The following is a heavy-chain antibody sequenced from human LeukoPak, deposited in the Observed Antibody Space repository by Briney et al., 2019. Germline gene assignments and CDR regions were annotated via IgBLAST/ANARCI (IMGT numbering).Heavy chain of an antibody. CDR3: TRDLEY. CDR2: ISRGGSVM. CDR1: GYTFSDYT. J-gene: IGHJ4*02. V-gene: IGHV3-48*01. Sequence: PGGSLRLSCGASGYTFSDYTMNWVRQAPGKGPGWISYISRGGSVMHYADSVKGRFTISRDNVENSLYLQMNSLRVEDTAVYYCTRDLEYWGQGVLVTVSS.